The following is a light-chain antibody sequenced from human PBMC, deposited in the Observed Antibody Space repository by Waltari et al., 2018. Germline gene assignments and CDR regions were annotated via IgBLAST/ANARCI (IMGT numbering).Light chain of an antibody. J-gene: IGLJ2*01. CDR3: QVWDNFIDHPV. Sequence: SIILTQPPSLSVAPGQTARTACGGNNLGTYSVPWYQQKPAQAPILVTYDDNDRPSGIPERFSGSTSGNTATLTIRRVDPGDEAAYYCQVWDNFIDHPVFGGGTKLTVL. CDR1: NLGTYS. V-gene: IGLV3-21*02. CDR2: DDN.